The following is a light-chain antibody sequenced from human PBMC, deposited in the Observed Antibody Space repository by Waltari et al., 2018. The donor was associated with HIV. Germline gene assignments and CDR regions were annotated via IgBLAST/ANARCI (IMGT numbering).Light chain of an antibody. CDR2: WAS. CDR1: RTVFFNSTNQHF. Sequence: DIVMTQSPDSLAVSLGERATVKCRSSRTVFFNSTNQHFLAWYQQKPGQSPKLLFYWASTRASGVPDRFTASGSGTDFSLTISGLQADDVAVYYCQQYFTIGPGFGGGTKLEIK. CDR3: QQYFTIGPG. V-gene: IGKV4-1*01. J-gene: IGKJ4*01.